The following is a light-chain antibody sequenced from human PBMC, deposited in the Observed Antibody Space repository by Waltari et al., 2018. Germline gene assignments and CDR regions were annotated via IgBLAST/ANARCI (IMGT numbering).Light chain of an antibody. Sequence: DVVMTQSPLSLPVTLGQPASISCRSSQSLVHSDGNTYLSWFQQRPGQSPRRLIYNLANRDAVGPDRFSGSGSGTDCTRTRSRVEAEDVGVYYCMQATHWPPGTFGQGTKVEIK. CDR3: MQATHWPPGT. CDR1: QSLVHSDGNTY. V-gene: IGKV2-30*02. CDR2: NLA. J-gene: IGKJ1*01.